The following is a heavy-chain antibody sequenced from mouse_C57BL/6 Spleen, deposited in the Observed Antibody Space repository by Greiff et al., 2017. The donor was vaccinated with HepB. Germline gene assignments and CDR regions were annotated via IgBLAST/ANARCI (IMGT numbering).Heavy chain of an antibody. D-gene: IGHD1-1*01. CDR1: GYSITSGYY. Sequence: VQLKESGPGLVKPSQSLSLTCSVTGYSITSGYYWNWIRQFPGNKLEWMGYISYDGSNNYNPSLKNRISITRDTSKNQFFLKLNSVTTEDTATYYCARDGVLRFAYWGQGTLVTVSA. J-gene: IGHJ3*01. CDR3: ARDGVLRFAY. V-gene: IGHV3-6*01. CDR2: ISYDGSN.